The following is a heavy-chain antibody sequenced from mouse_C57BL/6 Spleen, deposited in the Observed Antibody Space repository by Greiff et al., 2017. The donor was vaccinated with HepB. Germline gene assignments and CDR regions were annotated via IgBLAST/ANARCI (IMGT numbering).Heavy chain of an antibody. CDR2: IDPSDSET. D-gene: IGHD1-1*01. CDR3: ARRGTTHYFDY. V-gene: IGHV1-52*01. J-gene: IGHJ2*01. CDR1: GYTFTSYW. Sequence: QVQLKQPGAELVRPGSSVKLSCKASGYTFTSYWMHWVKQRPIQGLEWIGNIDPSDSETHYNQKFKDKATLTVDKSSSTAYMQLSSLTSEDSAVYYCARRGTTHYFDYWGQGTTLTVSS.